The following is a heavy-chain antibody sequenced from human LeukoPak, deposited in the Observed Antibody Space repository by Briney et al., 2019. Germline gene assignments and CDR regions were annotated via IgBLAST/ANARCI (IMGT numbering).Heavy chain of an antibody. J-gene: IGHJ4*02. Sequence: GGSLRLSCAASGFTFSSYEMNWVRQAPGKGLEWVSYISSSGSTIYYADSVKGRFAISRDNAKNSLYLQMNSLRAEDTAVYYCARESYDSSGYYGLDYWGQGTLVTVSS. CDR2: ISSSGSTI. CDR3: ARESYDSSGYYGLDY. V-gene: IGHV3-48*03. CDR1: GFTFSSYE. D-gene: IGHD3-22*01.